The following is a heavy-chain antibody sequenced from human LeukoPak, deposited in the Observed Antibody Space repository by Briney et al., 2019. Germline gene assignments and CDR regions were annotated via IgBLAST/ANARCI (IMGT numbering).Heavy chain of an antibody. CDR1: GFTVSSNY. Sequence: GGSLRLSCAASGFTVSSNYMSWVRQAPGQGLEWVSVIYSGGSTYYADSVKGRFTISRDNSKNTMSLQMNSLRAEDTAVYYCAMEVGATFGWDYWGQGTLVTVSS. J-gene: IGHJ4*02. D-gene: IGHD1-26*01. CDR2: IYSGGST. V-gene: IGHV3-53*01. CDR3: AMEVGATFGWDY.